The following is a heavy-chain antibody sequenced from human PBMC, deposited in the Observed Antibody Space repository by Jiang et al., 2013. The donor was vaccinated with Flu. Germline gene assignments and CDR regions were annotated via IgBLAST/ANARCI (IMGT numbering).Heavy chain of an antibody. J-gene: IGHJ3*02. D-gene: IGHD2-15*01. CDR3: ARDLVVVVAATEWEYDAFDI. CDR2: IIPIFGTA. V-gene: IGHV1-69*01. Sequence: GAEVKKPGSSVKVSCKASGGTFSSYAISWVRQAPGQGLEWMGGIIPIFGTANYAQKFQGRVTITADESTSTAYMELSSLRSEDTAVYYCARDLVVVVAATEWEYDAFDIWGQGTMVTVSS. CDR1: GGTFSSYA.